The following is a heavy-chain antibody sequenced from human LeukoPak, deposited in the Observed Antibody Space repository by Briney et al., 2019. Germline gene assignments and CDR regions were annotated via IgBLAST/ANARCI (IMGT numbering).Heavy chain of an antibody. CDR1: GFTFSSYS. D-gene: IGHD5-12*01. CDR2: IGSSRSSI. J-gene: IGHJ6*02. CDR3: ARDGSYGMDV. V-gene: IGHV3-48*04. Sequence: GGSLRLSCAASGFTFSSYSMNWVRQAPGKGLEWVSYIGSSRSSIYYADSVKGRFTISRDNAKNSLYLQMDSLRAEDTAVYYCARDGSYGMDVWGQGTTVTVSS.